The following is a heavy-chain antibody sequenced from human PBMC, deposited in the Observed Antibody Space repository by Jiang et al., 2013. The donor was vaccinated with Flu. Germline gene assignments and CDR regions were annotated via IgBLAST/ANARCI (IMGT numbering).Heavy chain of an antibody. CDR2: TYYRSKWYN. CDR1: GDSVSSNSAA. D-gene: IGHD4-17*01. J-gene: IGHJ4*02. Sequence: SQTLSLTCAISGDSVSSNSAAWNWIRQSPSRGLEWLGRTYYRSKWYNDYAVSVKSRITINPDTSKNQFSLQLNSVTPEDTAVYYCARDPGDDYGDYGHFDYWGQGTLVTVSS. V-gene: IGHV6-1*01. CDR3: ARDPGDDYGDYGHFDY.